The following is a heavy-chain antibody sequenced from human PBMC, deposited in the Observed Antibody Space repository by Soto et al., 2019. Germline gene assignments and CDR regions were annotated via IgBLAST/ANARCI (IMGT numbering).Heavy chain of an antibody. Sequence: PSETLSLTCTVSGGSISSYYWSWIRQPPGKGLEWIGYIYYSGSTNYNPSLKSRVTISVDTSKNQLSLKLSSVTAADTAVYYCARDDIVGNWFDPWGQGTLVTVSS. CDR3: ARDDIVGNWFDP. CDR1: GGSISSYY. V-gene: IGHV4-59*01. D-gene: IGHD2-15*01. J-gene: IGHJ5*02. CDR2: IYYSGST.